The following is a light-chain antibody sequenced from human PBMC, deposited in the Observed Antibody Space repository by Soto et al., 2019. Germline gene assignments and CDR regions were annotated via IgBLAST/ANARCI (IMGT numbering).Light chain of an antibody. V-gene: IGKV1-5*03. J-gene: IGKJ5*01. CDR2: LAS. Sequence: DIQMTQSPSTLSAFVGDRVTITCRASQSIRTSLAWYQQKPGKAPKLLIYLASSLESGVPARFSGSGSGTEFTLTISSLQPDDFATYYCQQYNSLITFGQGTRLEIK. CDR3: QQYNSLIT. CDR1: QSIRTS.